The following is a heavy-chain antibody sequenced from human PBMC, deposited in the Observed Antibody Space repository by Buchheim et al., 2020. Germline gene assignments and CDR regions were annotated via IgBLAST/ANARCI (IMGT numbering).Heavy chain of an antibody. J-gene: IGHJ6*02. Sequence: QVQLRESGPGLVKPSGTLSLTCAVSGGSISSGYWWSWVRQSPGKGLQWIGEIFHSGTTNYNPSLKRRVNISLDRSKNHFSLSLNSVTAADTAVYYCMGGGATVYGMDVWGQGTT. CDR2: IFHSGTT. CDR3: MGGGATVYGMDV. D-gene: IGHD1-26*01. V-gene: IGHV4-4*02. CDR1: GGSISSGYW.